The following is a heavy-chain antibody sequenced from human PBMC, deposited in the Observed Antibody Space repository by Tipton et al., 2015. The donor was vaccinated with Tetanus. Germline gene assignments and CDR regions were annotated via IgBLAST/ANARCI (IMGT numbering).Heavy chain of an antibody. J-gene: IGHJ6*02. CDR3: ARDRGDYIYYGMAV. Sequence: QLVQSGAEVKKPGASVKVSCKASGYTFTGYYIYWVRQAPGQGLEWMGWIDSNSGGTVYAQKFQGRVPMTRDTSISTAYMELRSLRSDDTAVYYCARDRGDYIYYGMAVWGPGTTVTVS. CDR2: IDSNSGGT. D-gene: IGHD3-22*01. V-gene: IGHV1-2*02. CDR1: GYTFTGYY.